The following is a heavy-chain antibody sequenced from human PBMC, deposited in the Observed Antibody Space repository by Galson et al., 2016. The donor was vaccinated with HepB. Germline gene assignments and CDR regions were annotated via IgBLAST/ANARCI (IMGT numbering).Heavy chain of an antibody. CDR1: GGSFSSYV. CDR2: IIPIFGTA. D-gene: IGHD2-15*01. J-gene: IGHJ6*02. Sequence: SVKVSCKASGGSFSSYVISWVRQAPGQGLEWMGGIIPIFGTATYAQKFQARVTITADESTSTAYMELSSLRSEDTAVYYCANRYCSGSYCYNSLYYYYGMDVWGQGTTVTVS. CDR3: ANRYCSGSYCYNSLYYYYGMDV. V-gene: IGHV1-69*13.